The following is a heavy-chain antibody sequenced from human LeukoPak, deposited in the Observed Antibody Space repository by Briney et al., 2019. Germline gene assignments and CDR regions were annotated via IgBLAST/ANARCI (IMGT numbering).Heavy chain of an antibody. CDR1: GFTFSSYA. Sequence: GGSLRLSCAASGFTFSSYAMSWVRQAPGKGLEWVSAISGSGGSTYYAGSVKGRFTISRDNSKNTLYLQMNSLRAEDTAVYYCANSRAVAGYYFDYWGQGTLVTVSS. CDR3: ANSRAVAGYYFDY. V-gene: IGHV3-23*01. D-gene: IGHD6-19*01. J-gene: IGHJ4*02. CDR2: ISGSGGST.